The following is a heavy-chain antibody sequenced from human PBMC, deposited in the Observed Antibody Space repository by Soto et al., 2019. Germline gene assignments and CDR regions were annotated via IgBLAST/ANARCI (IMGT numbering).Heavy chain of an antibody. CDR3: ARDPHEDDILTGFNWFDP. V-gene: IGHV1-46*01. CDR1: GYTFTSYY. Sequence: ASVKVSCKASGYTFTSYYMHWVRQAPGQGLEWMGIINPSGGSTSYAQKFQGRVTMTRDTSTSTVYMELSSLRSEDTAVYYCARDPHEDDILTGFNWFDPWGQGTLVTVS. CDR2: INPSGGST. D-gene: IGHD3-9*01. J-gene: IGHJ5*02.